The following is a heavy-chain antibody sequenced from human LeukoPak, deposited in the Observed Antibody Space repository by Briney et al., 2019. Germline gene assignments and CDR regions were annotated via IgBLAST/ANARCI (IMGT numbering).Heavy chain of an antibody. Sequence: ADTLSLTCTVSGGSITSYYWSCIRQPAGKGLEWIGRIHTSGSNNYNPSPKSRVTMSVDTSKNQFSLKLSSVTAADTAIYYCAREFSGTSIAARVFDSWGQGTLVTVSS. CDR3: AREFSGTSIAARVFDS. D-gene: IGHD6-6*01. CDR1: GGSITSYY. CDR2: IHTSGSN. V-gene: IGHV4-4*07. J-gene: IGHJ4*02.